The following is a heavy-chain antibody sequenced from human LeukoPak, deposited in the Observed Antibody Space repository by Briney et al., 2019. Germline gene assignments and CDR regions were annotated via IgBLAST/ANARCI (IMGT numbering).Heavy chain of an antibody. D-gene: IGHD3-9*01. Sequence: GGSLRLSCAASGFTFSSYIMNWVRQAPGKGLEWVSSISSSSSYIYYADSVKGRFTISRDNAKNTLYLQMNSLRAEDTAVYYCAREGNYDILTGLYNYYYYGMDVWGQGTTVTVSS. CDR2: ISSSSSYI. V-gene: IGHV3-21*01. CDR1: GFTFSSYI. CDR3: AREGNYDILTGLYNYYYYGMDV. J-gene: IGHJ6*02.